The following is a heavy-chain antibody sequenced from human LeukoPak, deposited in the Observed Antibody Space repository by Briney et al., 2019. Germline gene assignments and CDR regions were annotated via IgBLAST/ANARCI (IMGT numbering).Heavy chain of an antibody. CDR3: ARDPRDDHNSLDY. CDR2: IKEGGSAR. CDR1: RFMFSNYW. V-gene: IGHV3-7*03. Sequence: PGGSLRLSCAASRFMFSNYWMSWVRQSPEKGLEWVAHIKEGGSARYYVESVKGRFTISRDNAKNSLYLQMGSLRADDTAMYYCARDPRDDHNSLDYWGQGTQVTVSS. J-gene: IGHJ4*02. D-gene: IGHD5-24*01.